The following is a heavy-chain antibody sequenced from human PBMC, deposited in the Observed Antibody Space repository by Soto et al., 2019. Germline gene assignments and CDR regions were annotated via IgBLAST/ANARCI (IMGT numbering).Heavy chain of an antibody. D-gene: IGHD3-3*01. CDR1: GFTFSTYW. CDR2: ISPDGSNR. V-gene: IGHV3-74*01. J-gene: IGHJ6*02. CDR3: AKAVGYYDFWSGYYQPYYYYGMDV. Sequence: GGSLRLSCAASGFTFSTYWMNWVRQTPGKGLMWVSRISPDGSNRGYADSVEGRFTVSRDNAKNTLYLQMHSLRAEDTAVYYCAKAVGYYDFWSGYYQPYYYYGMDVWGQGTTVTVSS.